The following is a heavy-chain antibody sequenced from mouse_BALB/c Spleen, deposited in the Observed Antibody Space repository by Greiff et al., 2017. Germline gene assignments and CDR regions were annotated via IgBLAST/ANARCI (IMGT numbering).Heavy chain of an antibody. D-gene: IGHD2-14*01. CDR3: ARYDYAMDY. CDR1: GFTFSSFG. J-gene: IGHJ4*01. CDR2: ISSGSSTI. V-gene: IGHV5-17*02. Sequence: EVHLVESGGGLVQPGGSRKLSCAASGFTFSSFGMHWVRQAPEKGLEWVAYISSGSSTIYYADTVKGRFTISRDNPKYTLFLQMTSLRSEDTAMYYCARYDYAMDYWGQGTSVTVSS.